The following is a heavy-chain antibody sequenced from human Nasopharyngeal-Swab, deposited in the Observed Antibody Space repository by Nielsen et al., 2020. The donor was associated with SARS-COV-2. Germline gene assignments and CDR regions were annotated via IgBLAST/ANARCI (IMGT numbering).Heavy chain of an antibody. V-gene: IGHV3-21*01. D-gene: IGHD2-15*01. CDR2: ISSSSSYI. Sequence: MRQCLGQGLERDSSISSSSSYIYYADSVKGRFTISRDNAKNSLYLQMNSLRAEDTAVYYCARGGVVVVAATLYYYYGMDVWGQGTTVTVSS. CDR3: ARGGVVVVAATLYYYYGMDV. J-gene: IGHJ6*02.